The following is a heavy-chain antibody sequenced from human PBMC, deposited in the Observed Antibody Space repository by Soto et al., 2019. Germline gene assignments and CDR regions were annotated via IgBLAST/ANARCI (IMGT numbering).Heavy chain of an antibody. D-gene: IGHD2-2*01. Sequence: EVQLLESGGALVQPGGSLRLSCAASGFTFSNHAMNWVRQAPGKGLEWVSTISASGSTYYADYVKGRFTISRDNSKNTLYLQMNSQRAKNTAVYYCARDPGGHYCTSTSCLYFFDHWGQGTLVIVSS. V-gene: IGHV3-23*01. J-gene: IGHJ4*02. CDR3: ARDPGGHYCTSTSCLYFFDH. CDR1: GFTFSNHA. CDR2: ISASGST.